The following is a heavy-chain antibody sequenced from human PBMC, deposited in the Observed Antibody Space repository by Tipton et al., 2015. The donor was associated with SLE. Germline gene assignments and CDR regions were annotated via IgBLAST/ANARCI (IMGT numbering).Heavy chain of an antibody. CDR1: GGSISSHY. CDR2: IFTTGTT. V-gene: IGHV4-4*07. CDR3: ARTEVGGYSHDAFDL. J-gene: IGHJ3*01. Sequence: TLSLTCTVSGGSISSHYWSWIRQPAGTGLEWIGRIFTTGTTSYNPSLKSRVTISLDTSKNQFSLKLSSVTAADTAVYYCARTEVGGYSHDAFDLWGHGTMVTVSS. D-gene: IGHD6-25*01.